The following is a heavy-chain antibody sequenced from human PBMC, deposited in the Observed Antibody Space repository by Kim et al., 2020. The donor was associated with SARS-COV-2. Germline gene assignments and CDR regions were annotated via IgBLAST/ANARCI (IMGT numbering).Heavy chain of an antibody. J-gene: IGHJ2*01. CDR3: AKETVSGYCSGGSCQSPHVGYFDL. Sequence: GGSLRLSCAASGFTFSSYAMHWVRQAPGKGLEWVAVIWYDGSNKYYADSVKGRFTISRDNSKNTLYLQMNSLRAEDTAVYYCAKETVSGYCSGGSCQSPHVGYFDLWGRGTLVTVSS. V-gene: IGHV3-33*06. D-gene: IGHD2-15*01. CDR1: GFTFSSYA. CDR2: IWYDGSNK.